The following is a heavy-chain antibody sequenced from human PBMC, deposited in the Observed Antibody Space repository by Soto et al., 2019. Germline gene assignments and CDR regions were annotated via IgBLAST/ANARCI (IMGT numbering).Heavy chain of an antibody. CDR2: IYHSGST. Sequence: SETLSLTCAVSGYSISSGYFWGWIRQPPGKGLEWIGSIYHSGSTYYNPSLKSRVTISVDTSKNQFSLKLSSVTAADTAVYYCARAIAVAGMGYFDYWGQGTLVTVSS. D-gene: IGHD6-19*01. CDR3: ARAIAVAGMGYFDY. J-gene: IGHJ4*02. V-gene: IGHV4-38-2*01. CDR1: GYSISSGYF.